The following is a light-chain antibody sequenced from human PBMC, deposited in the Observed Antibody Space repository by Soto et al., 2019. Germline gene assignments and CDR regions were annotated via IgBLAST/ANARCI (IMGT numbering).Light chain of an antibody. V-gene: IGLV2-14*01. CDR1: SSDVGGYKY. CDR2: EVS. CDR3: SSYTTSSTHWV. J-gene: IGLJ3*02. Sequence: QSALTQPASVSGSPGQSITISCTGTSSDVGGYKYVSWYQQHPGKAPKLMIYEVSNRPSGVSNRFSGSKSGNTASLTIPGLQAEDEADYYCSSYTTSSTHWVFGGGTKVTVL.